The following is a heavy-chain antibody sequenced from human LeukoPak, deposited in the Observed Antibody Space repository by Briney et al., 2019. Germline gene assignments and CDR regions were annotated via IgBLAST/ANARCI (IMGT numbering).Heavy chain of an antibody. Sequence: GGSLRLSCAASGFTFSSYSFNWVRQAPGKGLEWISYISHGSTRIFYADFVEGRFTVSRDDAKDALYLQMNSPRAEDTAVYYCGRDVGYGYAMDSWGQGTLATVSS. CDR1: GFTFSSYS. J-gene: IGHJ4*02. CDR2: ISHGSTRI. CDR3: GRDVGYGYAMDS. D-gene: IGHD5-18*01. V-gene: IGHV3-48*01.